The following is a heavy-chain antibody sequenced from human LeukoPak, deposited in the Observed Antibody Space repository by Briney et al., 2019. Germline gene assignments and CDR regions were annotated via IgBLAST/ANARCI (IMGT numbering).Heavy chain of an antibody. CDR1: GGTFSSYA. CDR3: PSPCCSGGSCYCQSTYYYYGMEV. V-gene: IGHV1-69*13. Sequence: ASVKLSSKASGGTFSSYAISWVRQAPGQGLEWMGGIIPTFGTPNSAQTSQGRATIPADESRSTAHMDLSRRRSQDTAGYYWPSPCCSGGSCYCQSTYYYYGMEVWGEGTRVTVSS. CDR2: IIPTFGTP. J-gene: IGHJ6*01. D-gene: IGHD2-15*01.